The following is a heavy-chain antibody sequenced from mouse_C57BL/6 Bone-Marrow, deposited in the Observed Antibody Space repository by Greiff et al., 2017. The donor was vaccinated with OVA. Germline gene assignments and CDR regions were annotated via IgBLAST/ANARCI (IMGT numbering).Heavy chain of an antibody. D-gene: IGHD1-1*01. CDR3: AREVIYYGSSYVSYWYFEG. CDR2: INPSNGGT. CDR1: GYTFTSYW. J-gene: IGHJ1*03. Sequence: QVQLQQPGTELVKPGASVKLSCKASGYTFTSYWMHWVKQRPGQGLEWIGNINPSNGGTNYNEKFKSKATLTVDTSSSTAYMQLSSLTSEDSAVYYCAREVIYYGSSYVSYWYFEGWGTGTTVTVSS. V-gene: IGHV1-53*01.